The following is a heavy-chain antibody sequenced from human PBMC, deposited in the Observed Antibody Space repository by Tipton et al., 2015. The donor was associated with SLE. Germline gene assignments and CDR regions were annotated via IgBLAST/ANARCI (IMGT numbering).Heavy chain of an antibody. CDR1: GGSFSSDTYL. Sequence: LRLSCTVSGGSFSSDTYLWGWIRQPPGKGLEWIGDIYYTGSTYYNPSLKSRVTISVDTSKNQFSLRLSSVTAADTAIYYCARGGIYHDYSGNFDFWGQGTLVTASS. CDR3: ARGGIYHDYSGNFDF. V-gene: IGHV4-39*07. D-gene: IGHD3-22*01. J-gene: IGHJ4*02. CDR2: IYYTGST.